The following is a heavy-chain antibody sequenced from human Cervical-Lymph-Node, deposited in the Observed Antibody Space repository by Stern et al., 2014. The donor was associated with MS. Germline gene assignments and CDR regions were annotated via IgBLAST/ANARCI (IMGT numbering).Heavy chain of an antibody. CDR1: GDSFASYP. J-gene: IGHJ1*01. V-gene: IGHV1-46*03. D-gene: IGHD4-17*01. CDR2: VNPTDGRT. Sequence: VQLVESGAEVKKPGASVKVSCKASGDSFASYPIHVLRKAPGQGPVWMGIVNPTDGRTTYAQTFKGRVTMTRDTSTRTVYMELSSLRPEDTAMYFCANPLPYANWGQGTRVTVSS. CDR3: ANPLPYAN.